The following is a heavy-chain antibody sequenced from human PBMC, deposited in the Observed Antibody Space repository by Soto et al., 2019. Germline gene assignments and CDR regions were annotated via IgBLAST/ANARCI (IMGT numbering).Heavy chain of an antibody. V-gene: IGHV3-15*01. CDR2: IKSKTDGGTT. D-gene: IGHD6-13*01. CDR1: GFTFSNAW. Sequence: GGSLRLSCAASGFTFSNAWMSWVRQAPGKGLEWVGRIKSKTDGGTTDYAAPVKGRFTISRDDSKNTLYLQMNSLKTEDTAVYYCTTVRGSSWYRVLDYYYYMDVWGKGTTVTVSS. CDR3: TTVRGSSWYRVLDYYYYMDV. J-gene: IGHJ6*03.